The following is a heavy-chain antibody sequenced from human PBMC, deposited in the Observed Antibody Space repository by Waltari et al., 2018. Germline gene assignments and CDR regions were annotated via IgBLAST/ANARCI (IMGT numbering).Heavy chain of an antibody. J-gene: IGHJ3*02. D-gene: IGHD4-17*01. CDR2: IYHSGST. CDR1: GYSISSGYY. CDR3: ARLPYGDRDAFDI. V-gene: IGHV4-38-2*01. Sequence: QVQLQESGPGLVKPSETLSLTCAVSGYSISSGYYWGWIRQPPGKGLEWIGSIYHSGSTYYNPSLKSRVTISVDTSKNQYALKLSSVTAADTAVYYCARLPYGDRDAFDIWGQGTMVTVSS.